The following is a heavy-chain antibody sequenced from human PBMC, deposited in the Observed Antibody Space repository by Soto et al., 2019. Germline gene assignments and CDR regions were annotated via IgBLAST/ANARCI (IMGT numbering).Heavy chain of an antibody. J-gene: IGHJ3*02. Sequence: QVQLVESGGGVVQPGRYLRLSCAASGFTFSSYGMHWVRQAPGKGLEWVAVIWYDGSNKYYADSVKGRFTISRDNSKNTLYLQMNSLRAEDTAVYYCASPYLYQTAFDIWGQGTMVTVSS. D-gene: IGHD2-2*01. V-gene: IGHV3-33*01. CDR2: IWYDGSNK. CDR1: GFTFSSYG. CDR3: ASPYLYQTAFDI.